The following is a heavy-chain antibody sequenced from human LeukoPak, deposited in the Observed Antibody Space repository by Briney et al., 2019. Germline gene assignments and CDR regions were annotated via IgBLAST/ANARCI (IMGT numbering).Heavy chain of an antibody. V-gene: IGHV1-2*02. J-gene: IGHJ4*02. CDR2: INPNSGGT. Sequence: GASVTVSCKASVYTFTVYYMHWVRQAPGQGLEWMGWINPNSGGTNYAQRFQGRVTMTRDTSISTAYMELSRLRSDDTAVYYCAREEPVAATGPDYWGQGTLVTVSS. D-gene: IGHD6-19*01. CDR1: VYTFTVYY. CDR3: AREEPVAATGPDY.